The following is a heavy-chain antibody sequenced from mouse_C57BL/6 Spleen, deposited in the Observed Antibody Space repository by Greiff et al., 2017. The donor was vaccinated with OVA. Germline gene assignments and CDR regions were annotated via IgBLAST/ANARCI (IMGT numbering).Heavy chain of an antibody. CDR2: ISDGGSYT. D-gene: IGHD4-1*01. V-gene: IGHV5-4*01. Sequence: EVQVVESGGGLVKPGGSLKLSCAASGFTFSSYAMSWVRQTPEKRLEWVATISDGGSYTYYPDNVKGRFTISRDNAKNNLYLQMSHLKSEDTAMYYCARDRLAGTWGFDCWGQGTTLTVAS. CDR3: ARDRLAGTWGFDC. CDR1: GFTFSSYA. J-gene: IGHJ2*01.